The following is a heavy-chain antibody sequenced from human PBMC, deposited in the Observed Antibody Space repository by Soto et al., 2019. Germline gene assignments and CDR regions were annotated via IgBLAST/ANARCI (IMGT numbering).Heavy chain of an antibody. V-gene: IGHV3-21*01. CDR2: ISSSSSYI. Sequence: EVQLVESGGGLVKPGGSLRLSCAASGFTFSSYSMNWVRQAPGKGLEWVSSISSSSSYIYYADSVKGRFTISRDNPKNTQLRELDGPRAEDTAVYYCARVREGERLVIRFAYYFHGMDVLGQGTTVTGSS. J-gene: IGHJ6*01. CDR1: GFTFSSYS. D-gene: IGHD3-22*01. CDR3: ARVREGERLVIRFAYYFHGMDV.